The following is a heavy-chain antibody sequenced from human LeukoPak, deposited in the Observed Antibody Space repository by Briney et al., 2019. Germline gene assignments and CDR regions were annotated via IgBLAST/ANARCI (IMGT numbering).Heavy chain of an antibody. CDR2: INAGNGVT. D-gene: IGHD6-25*01. V-gene: IGHV1-3*01. CDR1: GYSFSTYA. Sequence: ASVKVSCKASGYSFSTYAMHWVRQAPGQGLEWMGWINAGNGVTKYSPKFQDRFTITRDTSASTAYMELSGLRSEDTAVYYCARKDAAKGMSDYWGQGTLVTVSS. J-gene: IGHJ4*02. CDR3: ARKDAAKGMSDY.